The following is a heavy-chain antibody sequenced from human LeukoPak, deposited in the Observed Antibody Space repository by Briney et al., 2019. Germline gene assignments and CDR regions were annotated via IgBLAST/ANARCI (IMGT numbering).Heavy chain of an antibody. CDR1: EFTFSSYA. J-gene: IGHJ4*02. Sequence: PGRSLRLSCAASEFTFSSYAMHWVRQAPGKGLEWVAAISYDGSNKYYADSVKGRFTISRDNSKRTLYLQMNSLRAEDTAFYCTKAKYYHFDYWGQGTLVTVSS. CDR2: ISYDGSNK. D-gene: IGHD3-16*01. CDR3: TKAKYYHFDY. V-gene: IGHV3-30*07.